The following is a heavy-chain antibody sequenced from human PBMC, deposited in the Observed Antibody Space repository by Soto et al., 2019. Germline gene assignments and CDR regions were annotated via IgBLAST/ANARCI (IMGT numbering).Heavy chain of an antibody. D-gene: IGHD6-6*01. V-gene: IGHV1-8*01. J-gene: IGHJ4*02. CDR1: GYTFTSYD. Sequence: QVQLVQSGAEVKKPGASVKVSCKASGYTFTSYDINWVRQATGQGLEWMGWMNPNSGNTGYAQKIQGRVTMTRNTSISTAYMELSSLRSEDTAVYYCASPPNPYSTSRSNDYLGQGTLVTVSS. CDR2: MNPNSGNT. CDR3: ASPPNPYSTSRSNDY.